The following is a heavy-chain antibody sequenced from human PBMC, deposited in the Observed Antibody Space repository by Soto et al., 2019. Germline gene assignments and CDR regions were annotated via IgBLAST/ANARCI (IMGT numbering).Heavy chain of an antibody. CDR2: TYYRSKWYN. Sequence: SQTLSLTCAISGDSVSSNSAAWNWIRQSPSRGLEWLGRTYYRSKWYNDYAVSVKSRITINPDTSKNQFSLQLNSVTPEDTAVFYCARAEEDYGSGSYDGGSSRYYYYMDVWGKGTTVTVS. J-gene: IGHJ6*03. CDR3: ARAEEDYGSGSYDGGSSRYYYYMDV. D-gene: IGHD3-10*01. V-gene: IGHV6-1*01. CDR1: GDSVSSNSAA.